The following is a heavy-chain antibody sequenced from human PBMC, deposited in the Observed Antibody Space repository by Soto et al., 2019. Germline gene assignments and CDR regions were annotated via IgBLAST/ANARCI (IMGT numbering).Heavy chain of an antibody. D-gene: IGHD3-22*01. V-gene: IGHV3-21*01. CDR2: ITGSSSYI. CDR3: AIDPASRTSGFYYYFGY. CDR1: GFTFSTYT. Sequence: GGSLRLSCAASGFTFSTYTMNWVRQAPGKGLEWVSSITGSSSYIYYADSVKGRFTISRDNAKNSLYLQMNSLRAKDTAVYYCAIDPASRTSGFYYYFGYWGQGTLVTVSS. J-gene: IGHJ4*02.